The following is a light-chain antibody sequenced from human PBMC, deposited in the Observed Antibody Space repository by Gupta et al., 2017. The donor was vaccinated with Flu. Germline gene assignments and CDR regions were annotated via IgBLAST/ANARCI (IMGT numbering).Light chain of an antibody. CDR3: QQRSHWRPFT. Sequence: EIVLTQSPATLSLSLGERVTLSCSPSLSISNFLAWYQHKPGQAPRLLIYDAANRAAGIPARFSGSGSGTDFTLTISSLEPEDFAVYYWQQRSHWRPFTFGGGTKVEIK. CDR1: LSISNF. V-gene: IGKV3-11*01. J-gene: IGKJ4*01. CDR2: DAA.